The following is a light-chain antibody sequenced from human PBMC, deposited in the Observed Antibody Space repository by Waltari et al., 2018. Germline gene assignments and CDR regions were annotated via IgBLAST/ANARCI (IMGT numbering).Light chain of an antibody. V-gene: IGKV1-5*03. CDR3: QQYNPYVYS. J-gene: IGKJ2*03. Sequence: DIQMTQSPPSLSASAGDRVTITCRSSQSIISWLAWYQQKPGKAPELLIYQASTLESGVPSRFSGSGYGTEFTLTISSLQSDDFATYYCQQYNPYVYSFGQGTKLEIK. CDR2: QAS. CDR1: QSIISW.